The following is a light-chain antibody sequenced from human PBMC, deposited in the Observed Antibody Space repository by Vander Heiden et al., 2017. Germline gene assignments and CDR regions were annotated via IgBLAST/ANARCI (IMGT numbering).Light chain of an antibody. V-gene: IGLV4-69*01. J-gene: IGLJ1*01. CDR1: SAHSSYA. CDR2: LNSDGSH. CDR3: QTWDTGIQV. Sequence: QLVLTQSPSASASLGASVKLTCTLSSAHSSYAIAWHQQQPEKGPRYLMKLNSDGSHTKGAGIPDRFSGSSSGAERYLTISSLQSDDEADYYCQTWDTGIQVFGTGTKVTVL.